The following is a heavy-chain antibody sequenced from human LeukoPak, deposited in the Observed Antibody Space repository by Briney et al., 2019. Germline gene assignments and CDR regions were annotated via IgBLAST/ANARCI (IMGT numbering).Heavy chain of an antibody. D-gene: IGHD2-15*01. Sequence: GASVKVSCKASGYTFTSYGISWVRQAPGQGLEWMGWISAYNGNTNYAQKLQGRVTMTTDTSTSTAYMELRSLRSDDTAVYYRARARYCSGGSCYSGRWFDPWGQGTLVTVSS. CDR2: ISAYNGNT. J-gene: IGHJ5*02. CDR3: ARARYCSGGSCYSGRWFDP. CDR1: GYTFTSYG. V-gene: IGHV1-18*01.